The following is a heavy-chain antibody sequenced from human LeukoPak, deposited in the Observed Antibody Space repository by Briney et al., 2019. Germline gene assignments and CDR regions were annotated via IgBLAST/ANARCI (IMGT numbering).Heavy chain of an antibody. J-gene: IGHJ4*02. CDR3: ATASHYYDSSGYSAFDY. D-gene: IGHD3-22*01. CDR2: IYPGDSDT. Sequence: GESLKISCKGSGYTFTSYWIGWVRQMPGKGLEWMGIIYPGDSDTRYSPSFQGQVTISADKSISTAYLQWSSLKASDTAMHYCATASHYYDSSGYSAFDYWGQGTLVTVSS. V-gene: IGHV5-51*01. CDR1: GYTFTSYW.